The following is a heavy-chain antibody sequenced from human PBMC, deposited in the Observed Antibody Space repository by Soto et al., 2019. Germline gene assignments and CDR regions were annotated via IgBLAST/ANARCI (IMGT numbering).Heavy chain of an antibody. CDR2: INHSGST. D-gene: IGHD3-10*01. V-gene: IGHV4-34*01. CDR1: GGSFGGYY. CDR3: ARGLWFGARYYYYGMDV. J-gene: IGHJ6*02. Sequence: SETLSLTCAVYGGSFGGYYWSWIRQPPGKGLEWIGEINHSGSTNYNPSLKSRVTISVDTSKNQFSLKLSSVTAADTAVYYCARGLWFGARYYYYGMDVWGQGTTVTVSS.